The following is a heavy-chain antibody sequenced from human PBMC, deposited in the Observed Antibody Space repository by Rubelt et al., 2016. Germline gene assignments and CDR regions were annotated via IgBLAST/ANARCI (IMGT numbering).Heavy chain of an antibody. V-gene: IGHV3-66*01. CDR1: GFTVSSNY. Sequence: EVQLVESGGGLVQPGGSLRLSCAASGFTVSSNYMSWVRQAPGKGLEWVSVIYSGGSTYYADSVKGRFTTSRDNSKNTLYLQRNSRRAEDTAVYYCARAWPAGRSGSFGSLDYWGQGTLVTVSS. CDR2: IYSGGST. CDR3: ARAWPAGRSGSFGSLDY. J-gene: IGHJ4*02. D-gene: IGHD1-26*01.